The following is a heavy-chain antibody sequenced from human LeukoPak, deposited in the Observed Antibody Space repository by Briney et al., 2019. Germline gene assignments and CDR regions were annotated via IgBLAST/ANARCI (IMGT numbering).Heavy chain of an antibody. CDR1: GGSISSYY. CDR2: LFYSGNT. J-gene: IGHJ4*02. CDR3: ARGSSPFDY. V-gene: IGHV4-59*08. Sequence: SETLSLTCTVSGGSISSYYWSRIRQPPGKGLEWIGSLFYSGNTNYNPSLKSRVTISLDTSKNQVSLKLSSVTAADTAVYYCARGSSPFDYWGQGTLVTVSS.